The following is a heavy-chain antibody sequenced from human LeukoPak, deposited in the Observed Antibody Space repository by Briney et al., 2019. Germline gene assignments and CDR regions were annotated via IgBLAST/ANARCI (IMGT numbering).Heavy chain of an antibody. CDR2: IYYSGST. D-gene: IGHD3-22*01. CDR3: ARVDYYDSSGMGAFDI. V-gene: IGHV4-31*03. Sequence: PSETLSLTCTVSGGSISSGGYYWSWIRQHPGKGLEWIGYIYYSGSTYYNPSLKSRVTISVDTSKNQFSLKLSSVTAADTAVYYCARVDYYDSSGMGAFDIWGQGTMVTVSS. J-gene: IGHJ3*02. CDR1: GGSISSGGYY.